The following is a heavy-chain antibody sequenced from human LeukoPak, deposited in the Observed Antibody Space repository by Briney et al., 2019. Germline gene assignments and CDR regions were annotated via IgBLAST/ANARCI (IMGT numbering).Heavy chain of an antibody. Sequence: SETLSLTCTVSGGSINTYYWSWIRQPPGKGLEWIGHIFYTGSTNYNPSLKSRVTMSVDTSKNQFSLKLSSVTAADTAVYYCARVRTLGGTRHFDYWGQGTLVTVSS. V-gene: IGHV4-59*01. CDR1: GGSINTYY. D-gene: IGHD2-15*01. CDR2: IFYTGST. J-gene: IGHJ4*02. CDR3: ARVRTLGGTRHFDY.